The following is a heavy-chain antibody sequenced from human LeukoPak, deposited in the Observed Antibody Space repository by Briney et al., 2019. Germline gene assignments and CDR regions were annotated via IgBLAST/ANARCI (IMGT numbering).Heavy chain of an antibody. Sequence: SETLSLTCTVSGGSVSSYYWMWIRQPAGKGLECIGHIYTTGSTNYNPSLKSRVTMSVDTSKNQFSLKLTSMTAADTAVYYCARPAYGGGPEAFDIWGQGTMVTVSS. CDR3: ARPAYGGGPEAFDI. V-gene: IGHV4-4*07. J-gene: IGHJ3*02. CDR2: IYTTGST. CDR1: GGSVSSYY. D-gene: IGHD4-23*01.